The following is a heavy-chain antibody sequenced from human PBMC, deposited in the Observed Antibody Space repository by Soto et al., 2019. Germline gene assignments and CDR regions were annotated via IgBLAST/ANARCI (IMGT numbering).Heavy chain of an antibody. CDR3: TSEVENIRGIISFAF. J-gene: IGHJ4*02. CDR2: MSAYSGDT. V-gene: IGHV1-18*04. Sequence: ASVKVSCKASGYPFTTYGMSWVRQAPGQGLEWMGWMSAYSGDTRYAQKFQGRVIMTRDTSTSTAYMELGSLGSDDTAMYYCTSEVENIRGIISFAFWGRGSLVTVSS. CDR1: GYPFTTYG. D-gene: IGHD3-3*02.